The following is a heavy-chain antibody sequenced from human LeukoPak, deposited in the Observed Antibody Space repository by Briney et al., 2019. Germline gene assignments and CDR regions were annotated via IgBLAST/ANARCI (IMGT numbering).Heavy chain of an antibody. CDR1: GFTFSTHA. CDR3: ARDYNFGEPDY. Sequence: GGSLRLSCAASGFTFSTHAMHWVRQAPGKGLEWVANIKQDGSEGHYVDSVKGRFTISRDNAKNSLYLQMNSLRAEDTAVYYCARDYNFGEPDYWGQGTLVTVSS. CDR2: IKQDGSEG. V-gene: IGHV3-7*01. J-gene: IGHJ4*02. D-gene: IGHD3-10*01.